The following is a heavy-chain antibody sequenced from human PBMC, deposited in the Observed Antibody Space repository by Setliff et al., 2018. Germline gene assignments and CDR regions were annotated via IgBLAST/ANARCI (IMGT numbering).Heavy chain of an antibody. J-gene: IGHJ6*03. CDR2: VSYGGST. CDR1: GAAISTYH. D-gene: IGHD3-22*01. CDR3: ARTGTTYYYSCMDI. Sequence: SETLSLTCAVSGAAISTYHWSWLRQPPGKGLEWIGYVSYGGSTKYNPSLESRVTISLDAPKNQFSLKLTSVTAADTAVYYCARTGTTYYYSCMDIWGKGTTVTVS. V-gene: IGHV4-59*08.